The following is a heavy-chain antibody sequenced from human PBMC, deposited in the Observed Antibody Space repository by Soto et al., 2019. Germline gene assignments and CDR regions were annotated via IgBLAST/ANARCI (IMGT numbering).Heavy chain of an antibody. J-gene: IGHJ5*01. CDR3: AKAQSFASNNWFYP. D-gene: IGHD6-6*01. CDR2: IHYSGKT. CDR1: VRSIRPDY. V-gene: IGHV4-59*01. Sequence: SETLSLTCTVTVRSIRPDYWSWLRQPPGRGLEWIGHIHYSGKTNYNPSLKSRVTMSLDTSTNQFSLNLSTVTAADTAVYYCAKAQSFASNNWFYPLCLGDVLTVSS.